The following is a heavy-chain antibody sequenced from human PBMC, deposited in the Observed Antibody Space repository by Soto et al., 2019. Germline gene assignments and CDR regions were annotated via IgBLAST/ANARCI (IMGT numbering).Heavy chain of an antibody. CDR2: INSDGSST. CDR1: GFTFSSYW. J-gene: IGHJ5*02. D-gene: IGHD1-26*01. V-gene: IGHV3-74*01. CDR3: ARANGRRLGWFDP. Sequence: EVQLVESGGGLVQPGGSLRLSCAASGFTFSSYWMHWVRQAPGKGLVCVSRINSDGSSTSYEDSVRGRFTISRDNAKNTLYPKMNSLSAEDTAVYYCARANGRRLGWFDPWGQGTLVTVSS.